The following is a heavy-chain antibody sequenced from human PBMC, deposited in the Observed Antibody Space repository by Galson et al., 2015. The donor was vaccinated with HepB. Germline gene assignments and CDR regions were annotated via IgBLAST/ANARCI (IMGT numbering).Heavy chain of an antibody. D-gene: IGHD1-14*01. CDR1: GFTFSSYG. V-gene: IGHV3-33*08. J-gene: IGHJ3*02. CDR2: IWYDGSNK. Sequence: SLRLSCAASGFTFSSYGMHWVRQAPGKGLEWVAVIWYDGSNKYYADSVKGRFTISRDNSKNTLYLQMNSLRAEDTAVYYCARDQGGTDSYDAFDIWGQGTMVTVSS. CDR3: ARDQGGTDSYDAFDI.